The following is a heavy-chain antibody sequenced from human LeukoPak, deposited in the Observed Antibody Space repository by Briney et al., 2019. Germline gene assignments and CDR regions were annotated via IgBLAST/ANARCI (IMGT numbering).Heavy chain of an antibody. CDR3: LAELAARAGRDAFDI. CDR2: IKSKTDGGTT. D-gene: IGHD6-13*01. Sequence: GGSLRLSCAASGFAFSNAWMSWVRQAPGKGLEWVGRIKSKTDGGTTDYAAPVKGRFTTSRDDSKNTLYLQMNSLKTEDTAVYYCLAELAARAGRDAFDIWGQGTMVTVSS. CDR1: GFAFSNAW. V-gene: IGHV3-15*01. J-gene: IGHJ3*02.